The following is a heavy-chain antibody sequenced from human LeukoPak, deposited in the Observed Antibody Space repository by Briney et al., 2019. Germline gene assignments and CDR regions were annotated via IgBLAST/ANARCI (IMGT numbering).Heavy chain of an antibody. J-gene: IGHJ4*02. Sequence: GASVKVSCKASGGTFSSYAISWVRQAPGQGLEWMGGIIPIFGTANYAQKFQDRVTITADESTSTAHMELSSLRSEDTAVYYCARAARYCSAGTYYSLDYWGQGTVVTVSS. V-gene: IGHV1-69*13. CDR2: IIPIFGTA. CDR1: GGTFSSYA. CDR3: ARAARYCSAGTYYSLDY. D-gene: IGHD2-15*01.